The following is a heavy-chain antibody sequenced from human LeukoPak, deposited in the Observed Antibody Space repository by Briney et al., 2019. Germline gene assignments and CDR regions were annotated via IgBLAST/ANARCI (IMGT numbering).Heavy chain of an antibody. CDR3: ARSQTGGTFDY. D-gene: IGHD1-26*01. CDR1: GFTFSSYG. J-gene: IGHJ4*02. Sequence: GGSLRLSCAASGFTFSSYGMHWVRQAPGKGLEWVAVISYDGSNKCYADSVKGRFTISRDNSKNTLYLQMNSLRAEDTAVYYCARSQTGGTFDYWGQGALVTVSS. CDR2: ISYDGSNK. V-gene: IGHV3-30*03.